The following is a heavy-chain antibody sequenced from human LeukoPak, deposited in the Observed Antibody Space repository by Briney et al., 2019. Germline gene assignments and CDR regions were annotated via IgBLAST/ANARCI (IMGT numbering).Heavy chain of an antibody. CDR3: AKLPPVDHVLRYFDY. Sequence: GGSLRLSCAASGFTFSSYAMTWVRQAPGKGLEWVSVISGSGGNTYYADSVKGRFSISRDNSKDTLYLQMNSLRAEDTAVYYCAKLPPVDHVLRYFDYWGQGTLVTVSS. D-gene: IGHD1-14*01. CDR2: ISGSGGNT. CDR1: GFTFSSYA. V-gene: IGHV3-23*01. J-gene: IGHJ4*02.